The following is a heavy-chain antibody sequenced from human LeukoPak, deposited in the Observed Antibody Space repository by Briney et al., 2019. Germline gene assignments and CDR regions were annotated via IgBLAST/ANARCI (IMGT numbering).Heavy chain of an antibody. Sequence: GGSLRLSCAASGFTFSSCGKHWVRQAPGTGLEWVAFIRYDGGNKYYADSVKGRFTISRDNSKNTLYLQMNSLRAEDTAVYYCARDLGSGYYYFDYWGQGTLVTVSS. D-gene: IGHD3-22*01. CDR3: ARDLGSGYYYFDY. CDR2: IRYDGGNK. J-gene: IGHJ4*02. CDR1: GFTFSSCG. V-gene: IGHV3-30*02.